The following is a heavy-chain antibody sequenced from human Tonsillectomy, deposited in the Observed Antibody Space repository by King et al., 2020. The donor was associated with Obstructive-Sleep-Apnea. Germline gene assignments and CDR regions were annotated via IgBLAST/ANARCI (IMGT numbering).Heavy chain of an antibody. CDR2: IYHSGST. CDR3: ARTLSIAAAGTGWYFDL. J-gene: IGHJ2*01. CDR1: GGSISSYY. Sequence: QLQESGPGLVKPSETLSLTCTVSGGSISSYYWSWIRQPPGKGLEWIGYIYHSGSTNYNPSLKSRVTISVDTSKNQFSLKLSSVTAADTAVYYCARTLSIAAAGTGWYFDLWGRGTLVTVSS. D-gene: IGHD6-13*01. V-gene: IGHV4-59*01.